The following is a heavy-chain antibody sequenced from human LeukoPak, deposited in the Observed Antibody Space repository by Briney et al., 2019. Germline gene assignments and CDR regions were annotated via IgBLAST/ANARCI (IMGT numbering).Heavy chain of an antibody. CDR2: IFYSGST. Sequence: SETLSLPCTVSGGSISSHYWGWIRQPPGKGLEWIGYIFYSGSTNFNPSLKSRVTMSVDTSKNQFSLKLSSVTAADTAVYYCAAYGGNHFDYWGQGTLVTVSS. CDR3: AAYGGNHFDY. V-gene: IGHV4-59*11. D-gene: IGHD4-23*01. J-gene: IGHJ4*02. CDR1: GGSISSHY.